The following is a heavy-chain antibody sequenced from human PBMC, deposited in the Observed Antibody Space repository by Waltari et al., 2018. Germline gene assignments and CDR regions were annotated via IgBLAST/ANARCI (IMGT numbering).Heavy chain of an antibody. D-gene: IGHD6-19*01. CDR3: ARDHTQSSGWMGFDY. V-gene: IGHV1-2*02. CDR2: INPNSGGT. J-gene: IGHJ4*02. Sequence: QVQLVQSGAEVKKTGASVKVSCKASGYTFTGYYMHWVRQAPGQGLEWMGWINPNSGGTNYAQKFQGRVTMTRDTSISTAYMELSRLRSDDTAVYYCARDHTQSSGWMGFDYWGQGTLVTVSS. CDR1: GYTFTGYY.